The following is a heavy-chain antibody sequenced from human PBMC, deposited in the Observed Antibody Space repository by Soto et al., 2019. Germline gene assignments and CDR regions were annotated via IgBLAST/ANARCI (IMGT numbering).Heavy chain of an antibody. CDR3: AIDISGYYFPSAFDI. V-gene: IGHV1-18*01. CDR2: ISTYNGNT. CDR1: GYTFSHYA. J-gene: IGHJ3*02. Sequence: QAQLLQSGAEVERPGASVKVSCKASGYTFSHYAITWVRQAPGHGLEWMGRISTYNGNTSYAQNLQGRVTLTTDTPTSPAYMELRSLRSDDTAVYYCAIDISGYYFPSAFDIWGQGTMVTVSS. D-gene: IGHD3-22*01.